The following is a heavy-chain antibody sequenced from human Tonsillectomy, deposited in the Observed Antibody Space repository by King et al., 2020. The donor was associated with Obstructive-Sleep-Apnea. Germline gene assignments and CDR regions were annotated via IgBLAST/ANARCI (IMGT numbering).Heavy chain of an antibody. CDR2: ISCSGGRT. Sequence: VQLVESGGGLVQPGGSLSLRLSCAGSGFTFRSYAMSWVRQAPGKWLEWVSGISCSGGRTYYADSVKGRFTISRDNSKNTLYLQMNSLRAEDTAVYYCAKDSMDYDILTGPVDYWGQGTLVTVSS. J-gene: IGHJ4*02. D-gene: IGHD3-9*01. CDR1: GFTFRSYA. V-gene: IGHV3-23*04. CDR3: AKDSMDYDILTGPVDY.